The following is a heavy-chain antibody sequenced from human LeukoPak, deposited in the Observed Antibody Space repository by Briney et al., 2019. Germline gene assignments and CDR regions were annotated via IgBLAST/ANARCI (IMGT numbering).Heavy chain of an antibody. CDR2: INPNSGGT. J-gene: IGHJ4*02. CDR3: ARVLTYYDILTGPWGFDY. V-gene: IGHV1-2*02. CDR1: GYTFTGYY. Sequence: ASVKVSCKASGYTFTGYYMHWVRQAPGQGLEWMGWINPNSGGTNYAQKFQGRVTMTRDTSISTAYMELSRLRSDDTAVYYCARVLTYYDILTGPWGFDYWAREPWSPSPQ. D-gene: IGHD3-9*01.